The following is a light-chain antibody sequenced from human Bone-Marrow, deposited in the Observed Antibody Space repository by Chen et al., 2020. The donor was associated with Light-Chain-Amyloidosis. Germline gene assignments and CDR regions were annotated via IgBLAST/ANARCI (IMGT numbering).Light chain of an antibody. CDR3: QVWDRSSDRSV. V-gene: IGLV3-21*02. J-gene: IGLJ3*02. Sequence: SYVLTQPSSVSVAPEQTATIACGGNNLGSTSVHGYQQTPGQAPLLVVYDDSDRPSGIPERLSGSNSGNTATLTISRVEAGDEADYYCQVWDRSSDRSVFGGGTKLTVL. CDR2: DDS. CDR1: NLGSTS.